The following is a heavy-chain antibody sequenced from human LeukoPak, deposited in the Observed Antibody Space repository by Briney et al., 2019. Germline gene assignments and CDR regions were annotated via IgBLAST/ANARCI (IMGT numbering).Heavy chain of an antibody. CDR3: AKLGLSGYDDY. Sequence: GGSLRLSCAASGFTFSGSTMNWVRQAPGKGLEWVSFISTSSSYIYYADSVKGRFTISRDNSKNTLYLQMNSLRAEDTAVYYCAKLGLSGYDDYWGQGTLVTVSS. V-gene: IGHV3-21*04. CDR2: ISTSSSYI. D-gene: IGHD5-12*01. CDR1: GFTFSGST. J-gene: IGHJ4*02.